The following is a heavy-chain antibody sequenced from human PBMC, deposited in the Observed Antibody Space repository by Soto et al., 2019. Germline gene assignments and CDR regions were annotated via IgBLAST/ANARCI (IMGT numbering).Heavy chain of an antibody. J-gene: IGHJ6*03. D-gene: IGHD2-2*01. CDR1: GFTFSSYA. CDR2: ISGSGGST. V-gene: IGHV3-23*01. Sequence: GGSLRLSCAASGFTFSSYAMSWVRQAPGKGLEWVSAISGSGGSTYYADSVKGRFTISRDNSKNTLYLQMNSLRAEDTAVYYCAKVYGVPAAKHYYYYYYMDVWGKGTTVTVSS. CDR3: AKVYGVPAAKHYYYYYYMDV.